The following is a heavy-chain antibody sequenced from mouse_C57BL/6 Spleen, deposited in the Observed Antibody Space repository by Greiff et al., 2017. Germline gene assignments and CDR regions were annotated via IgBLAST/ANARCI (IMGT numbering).Heavy chain of an antibody. CDR2: IDPETGGT. V-gene: IGHV1-15*01. CDR1: GYTFTDYE. Sequence: QVQLQQSGAELVRPGASVTLSCKASGYTFTDYEMHWVKQTPVHGLEWIGAIDPETGGTAYNQKFKGKAILTADKSSSTAYMELRSLTSEDSAVYYGTRGVYYGNSGFAYWGQGTLVTVSA. D-gene: IGHD2-1*01. J-gene: IGHJ3*01. CDR3: TRGVYYGNSGFAY.